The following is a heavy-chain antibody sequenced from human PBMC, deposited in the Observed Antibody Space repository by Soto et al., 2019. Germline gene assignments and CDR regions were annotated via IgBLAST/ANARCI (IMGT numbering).Heavy chain of an antibody. V-gene: IGHV1-69*01. CDR2: TIPIFTTA. CDR3: ASVDSSLVRLGGQFYFDQ. Sequence: QVQLVQSGAEVKEPGSSVQVSCKASGGTFNGYSSSWGRQAPGQGLECVVGTIPIFTTANYAQKFDGRLTMTADESTSTAYMELSGLRSEDTAISYCASVDSSLVRLGGQFYFDQWGQGTLVTVSS. J-gene: IGHJ4*02. CDR1: GGTFNGYS. D-gene: IGHD5-18*01.